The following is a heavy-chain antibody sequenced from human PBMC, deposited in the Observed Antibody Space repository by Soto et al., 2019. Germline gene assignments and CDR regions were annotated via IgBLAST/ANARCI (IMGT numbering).Heavy chain of an antibody. J-gene: IGHJ6*02. Sequence: QVQLVQSGAEVKKPGSSVKVSCKASGGTFSSYAISWVRQAPGQGLEWMGGIIPISGTANCAQKFQGRVTITADESMSTAYMELSSLRSEDTAVYYCARSQGSSTSLEIYYYYYYGMDVWGQGTTVTVSS. V-gene: IGHV1-69*01. D-gene: IGHD2-2*01. CDR2: IIPISGTA. CDR3: ARSQGSSTSLEIYYYYYYGMDV. CDR1: GGTFSSYA.